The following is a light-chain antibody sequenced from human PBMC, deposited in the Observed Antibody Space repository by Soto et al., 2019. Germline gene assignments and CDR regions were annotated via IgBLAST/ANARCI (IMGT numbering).Light chain of an antibody. Sequence: EIVLTQSPGTLSLSPGEIATLYCSASQSVSSYLAWYQQKPGQAPRLLIYDASNRATGIPARFSGSGSGTDFTLTISSLEPEDFAVYYCQQRSNWPPITFGQGTRLEIK. CDR2: DAS. J-gene: IGKJ5*01. CDR1: QSVSSY. CDR3: QQRSNWPPIT. V-gene: IGKV3-11*01.